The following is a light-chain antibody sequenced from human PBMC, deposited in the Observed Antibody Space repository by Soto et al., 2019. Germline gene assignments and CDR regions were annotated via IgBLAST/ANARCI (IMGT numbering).Light chain of an antibody. CDR2: EVS. CDR1: SSDVGDYDY. Sequence: QSVLTQPASVSGSPGQSITIPCTGTSSDVGDYDYVSWYQQHPGKAPKLMIYEVSNRPSGVSNRFSGSKSGNTASLTISGLQAEDEADYYCSSYTSTSTKVFGTGTKLTVL. CDR3: SSYTSTSTKV. J-gene: IGLJ1*01. V-gene: IGLV2-14*01.